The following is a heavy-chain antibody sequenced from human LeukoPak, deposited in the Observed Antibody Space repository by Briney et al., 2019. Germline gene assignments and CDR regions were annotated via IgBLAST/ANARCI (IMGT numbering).Heavy chain of an antibody. Sequence: AGGSLRLSCAASGFTFSSYAMSWVRQAPGKWLEWVSVFHGGGETYYADSVKGRFAMSRDNSKNMLFLQMNSLRIEDTAVYYCARDRPGSYYFDYWGQGTLVTVSS. D-gene: IGHD3-10*01. CDR3: ARDRPGSYYFDY. J-gene: IGHJ4*02. CDR1: GFTFSSYA. V-gene: IGHV3-66*01. CDR2: FHGGGET.